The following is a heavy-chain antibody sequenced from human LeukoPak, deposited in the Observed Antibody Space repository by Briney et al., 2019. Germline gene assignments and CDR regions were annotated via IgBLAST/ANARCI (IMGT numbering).Heavy chain of an antibody. Sequence: GASVKVSCKASGGTFSSYAISWVRQAPGQGLEWMGRIIPILGIANYAQKFQGRVTITADKSTSIAYMELSSLRSEDTAVYYCARVARNINYYGSGSYYGDYFDYWGQGILVTVSS. CDR1: GGTFSSYA. J-gene: IGHJ4*02. D-gene: IGHD3-10*01. CDR2: IIPILGIA. V-gene: IGHV1-69*04. CDR3: ARVARNINYYGSGSYYGDYFDY.